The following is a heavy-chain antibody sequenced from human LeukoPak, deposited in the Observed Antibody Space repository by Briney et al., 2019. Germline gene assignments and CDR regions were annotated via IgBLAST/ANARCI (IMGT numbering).Heavy chain of an antibody. CDR3: ARQGHYGSGDYYFDY. Sequence: SGPTLVNPTQTLTLTCTSSGFSLSTSGVGVGWIRQPPGKALEWLALIYWDDDKRYSPSLKSRLTITKDTSKNQVVLTMTNMDPVDTATYYCARQGHYGSGDYYFDYWGQGTLVTVSS. J-gene: IGHJ4*02. CDR2: IYWDDDK. D-gene: IGHD3-10*01. CDR1: GFSLSTSGVG. V-gene: IGHV2-5*02.